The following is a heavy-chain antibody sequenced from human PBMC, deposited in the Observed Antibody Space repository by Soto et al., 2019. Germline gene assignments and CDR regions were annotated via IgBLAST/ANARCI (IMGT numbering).Heavy chain of an antibody. J-gene: IGHJ4*02. CDR1: GGSISSYY. CDR2: IYTGGST. V-gene: IGHV4-4*07. D-gene: IGHD2-15*01. CDR3: ARASVGPPGGGSWTMPFDI. Sequence: PSETLSLTCTVSGGSISSYYWSWIRQPAGKGLEWIGRIYTGGSTNYSPSLKSRVTMSVDTSKNQFSLRLTSVTAEDTAVYYCARASVGPPGGGSWTMPFDIWGRGNLVTVSS.